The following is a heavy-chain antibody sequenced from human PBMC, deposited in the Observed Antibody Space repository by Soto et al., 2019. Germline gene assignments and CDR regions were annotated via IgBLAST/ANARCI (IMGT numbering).Heavy chain of an antibody. V-gene: IGHV4-34*01. Sequence: QVQLQQWGAGLLKPSETLSLTCAVYGGSFSGYYWSWIRQPPGKGLEWIGEIIHSGSTNYNPSLKSRVTISVDTSKNQFSLKLSSVTAADTAVYYCARGLYGSGRSTYAFDIWGQGTMVSVSS. CDR3: ARGLYGSGRSTYAFDI. CDR2: IIHSGST. J-gene: IGHJ3*02. D-gene: IGHD3-10*01. CDR1: GGSFSGYY.